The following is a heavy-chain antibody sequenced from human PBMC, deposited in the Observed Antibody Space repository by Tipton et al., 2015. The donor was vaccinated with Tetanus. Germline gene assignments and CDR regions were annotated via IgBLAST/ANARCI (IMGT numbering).Heavy chain of an antibody. Sequence: TLSLTCTVSGDSISRSSSYWGWIRQPPGKGLEWIAYISSSGRTNYNPSLKSRVTISVDTSQNQFSLRLSSVTAADTGVYYCARDPSGGVRYFDYWGQGTLVTVSS. CDR1: GDSISRSSSY. D-gene: IGHD2-8*01. V-gene: IGHV4-61*05. CDR3: ARDPSGGVRYFDY. CDR2: ISSSGRT. J-gene: IGHJ4*02.